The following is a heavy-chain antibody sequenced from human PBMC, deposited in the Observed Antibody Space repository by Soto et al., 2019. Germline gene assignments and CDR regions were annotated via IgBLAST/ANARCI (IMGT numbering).Heavy chain of an antibody. CDR1: GYTFTSYD. J-gene: IGHJ4*02. D-gene: IGHD3-10*01. CDR3: ARPIKNYYGSGRHHYYFDY. V-gene: IGHV1-8*01. CDR2: MNPNSGNT. Sequence: ASVKVSCKASGYTFTSYDINWVRQATGQGLEWMGWMNPNSGNTGYAQKFQGRVTMTRNTSISTAYMELSSLRSEDTAVYYCARPIKNYYGSGRHHYYFDYWGQGTLVTVSS.